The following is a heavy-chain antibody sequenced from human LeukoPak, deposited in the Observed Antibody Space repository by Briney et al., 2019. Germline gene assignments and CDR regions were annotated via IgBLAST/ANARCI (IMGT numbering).Heavy chain of an antibody. CDR3: ARGSYYDSSGYAPPKNWFDP. D-gene: IGHD3-22*01. V-gene: IGHV1-69*17. CDR2: IIPIFGIA. Sequence: SVKVSCKASGGTFISYAISWVGQAPGQGLEWMGGIIPIFGIANYAQKFQGRVTITADKSTSTAYMELSSLRSEDTAVYYCARGSYYDSSGYAPPKNWFDPWGQGTLVTVSS. CDR1: GGTFISYA. J-gene: IGHJ5*02.